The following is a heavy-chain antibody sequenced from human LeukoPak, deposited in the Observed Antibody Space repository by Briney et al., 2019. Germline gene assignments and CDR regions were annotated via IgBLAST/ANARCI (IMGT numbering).Heavy chain of an antibody. Sequence: ASVKVSCKASGYTFTSYDINWVRQATGQGLEWMGWMNPNSGNTGYAQKFQGRVTMTRNTSISTAYMELSSLRYEDTAVYYCARGITYYDILTGYFHGGAFDIWGQGTMVTVSS. V-gene: IGHV1-8*01. CDR3: ARGITYYDILTGYFHGGAFDI. CDR2: MNPNSGNT. J-gene: IGHJ3*02. CDR1: GYTFTSYD. D-gene: IGHD3-9*01.